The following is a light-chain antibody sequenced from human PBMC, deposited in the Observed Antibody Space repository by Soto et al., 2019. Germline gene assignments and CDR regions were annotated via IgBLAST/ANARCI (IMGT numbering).Light chain of an antibody. V-gene: IGKV3-15*01. Sequence: DIVMTLSPATLSVSPGERVTLSCRASQSVGGNLAWYQQKPGQVPRLLIYGEASRATGIQTTLSGSGSGAEFTLTSSSLPSEDFAVYYCQQYNNGTLWTFGQGTKV. CDR3: QQYNNGTLWT. J-gene: IGKJ1*01. CDR1: QSVGGN. CDR2: GEA.